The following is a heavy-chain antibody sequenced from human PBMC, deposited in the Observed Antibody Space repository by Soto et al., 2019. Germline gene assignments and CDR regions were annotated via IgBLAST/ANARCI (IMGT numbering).Heavy chain of an antibody. CDR1: GGSISSYY. J-gene: IGHJ5*02. CDR2: IYTSVST. Sequence: SETLSLTCTVSGGSISSYYWSWIRQPAGKGLEWIGRIYTSVSTNYNPSLKSRVTMSVDTSKNQFSLKLSSVTAADTAVYYCARSGALWSRRYMEGCFDPWGQGTVGTVS. D-gene: IGHD5-18*01. V-gene: IGHV4-4*07. CDR3: ARSGALWSRRYMEGCFDP.